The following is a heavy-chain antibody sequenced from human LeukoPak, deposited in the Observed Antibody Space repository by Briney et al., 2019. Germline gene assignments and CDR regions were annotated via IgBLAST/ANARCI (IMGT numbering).Heavy chain of an antibody. CDR1: GGSISSYY. D-gene: IGHD3-16*01. V-gene: IGHV4-59*01. J-gene: IGHJ4*02. CDR2: IYYSGTT. Sequence: SETLSLTCIVSGGSISSYYWSWIRQPPGKGLEWIGYIYYSGTTNYNPSLKSRVTISVDTSKNQFSLKLSSVTAADTAVYYCARTATYVWGSYDYWGQGTLVTVSS. CDR3: ARTATYVWGSYDY.